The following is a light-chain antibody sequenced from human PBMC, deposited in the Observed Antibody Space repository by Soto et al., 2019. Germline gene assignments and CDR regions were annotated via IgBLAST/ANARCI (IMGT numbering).Light chain of an antibody. V-gene: IGLV7-46*01. CDR3: SLFDSGVRV. J-gene: IGLJ3*02. CDR2: DTS. CDR1: TGAVTSGHY. Sequence: QTVVTQEPSLTVSPGGTVTLTCGSSTGAVTSGHYSFWFQQKAGQAPRTLIFDTSNKHSWTPARFSGSLLGGKAALTLSGAQPEDEADYYCSLFDSGVRVFGGGTQLTVL.